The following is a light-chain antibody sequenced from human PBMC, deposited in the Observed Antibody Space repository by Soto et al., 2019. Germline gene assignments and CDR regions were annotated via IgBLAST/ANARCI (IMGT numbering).Light chain of an antibody. CDR1: SSDVGRYNY. Sequence: QSALTQPASVSGSPGQSITISCTGTSSDVGRYNYVSWYQQHPGKAPKLTIYEVSNRPSGVSNRFSGSKSGNTASLTISGLQAEDEADYYCSSYTTTSTRVFGGGTKLTVL. CDR3: SSYTTTSTRV. J-gene: IGLJ3*02. V-gene: IGLV2-14*01. CDR2: EVS.